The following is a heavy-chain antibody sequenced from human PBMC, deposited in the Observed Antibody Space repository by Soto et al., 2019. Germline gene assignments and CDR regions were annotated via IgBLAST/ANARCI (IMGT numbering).Heavy chain of an antibody. CDR3: ARDGNTMVRGVIITRFDP. Sequence: ASVKVSCKASGYTFTGYYMHWVRQAPGQGLEWMGWINLNSGGTNYAQKFQGRVTMTRDTSISTAYMELSRLRSDDTAVYYCARDGNTMVRGVIITRFDPWGQGTLVTVSS. CDR2: INLNSGGT. J-gene: IGHJ5*02. V-gene: IGHV1-2*02. D-gene: IGHD3-10*01. CDR1: GYTFTGYY.